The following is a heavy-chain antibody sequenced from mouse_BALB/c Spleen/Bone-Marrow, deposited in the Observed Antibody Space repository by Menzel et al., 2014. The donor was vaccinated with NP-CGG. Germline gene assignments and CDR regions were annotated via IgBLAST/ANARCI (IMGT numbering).Heavy chain of an antibody. CDR2: INPYNGGT. V-gene: IGHV1-18*01. CDR1: GYSFTGYT. J-gene: IGHJ3*01. D-gene: IGHD2-1*01. Sequence: VQLQQPGPELVKPGASMKISCKASGYSFTGYTMNWVKQSHGKNLEWIELINPYNGGTSYNQKFKGKATLTVDKSSSTAYMEFLSLTSEDSAVYYCARDGNGFAYWGQGTLVTVSA. CDR3: ARDGNGFAY.